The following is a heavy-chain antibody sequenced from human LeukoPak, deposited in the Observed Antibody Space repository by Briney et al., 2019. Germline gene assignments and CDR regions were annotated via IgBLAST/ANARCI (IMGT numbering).Heavy chain of an antibody. Sequence: SWGSLRLSCAASGLTFSIHWINWVRQAPGKGLECVANINQDGSDKYYVDSVKGRFTISRGNTKNSLYLQMNSLRAEDTAVYYCVRLTQWLDHAFDVWGQGTVVTVS. CDR3: VRLTQWLDHAFDV. D-gene: IGHD6-19*01. CDR2: INQDGSDK. CDR1: GLTFSIHW. J-gene: IGHJ3*01. V-gene: IGHV3-7*01.